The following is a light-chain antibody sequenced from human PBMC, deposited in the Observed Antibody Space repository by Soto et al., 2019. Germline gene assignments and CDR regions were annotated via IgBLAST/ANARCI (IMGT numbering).Light chain of an antibody. Sequence: EVVLTQSPDTLSLPPGERATLSCRASQSISSSYLAWYQQKPGQAPRLLIYGAPSRATGIPARFSGSGSGTEFTLTISSLQSEDFAVYYCQQYNNWPPAFGQGTRLEIK. CDR2: GAP. V-gene: IGKV3D-15*01. CDR3: QQYNNWPPA. J-gene: IGKJ5*01. CDR1: QSISSSY.